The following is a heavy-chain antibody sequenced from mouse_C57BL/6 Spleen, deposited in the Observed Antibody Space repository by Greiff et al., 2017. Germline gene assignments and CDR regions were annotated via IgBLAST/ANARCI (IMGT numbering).Heavy chain of an antibody. CDR2: IDPSDSYT. J-gene: IGHJ4*01. V-gene: IGHV1-69*01. CDR3: ARGEGRYYAMDY. Sequence: VKLQESGAELVMPGASVKLSCKASGYTFTSYWMHWVKQRPGQGLEWIGEIDPSDSYTNYNQKFKGKSTLTVDKSSSTAYMQLSSLISEDSAVYYCARGEGRYYAMDYWGQGTSVTVSS. CDR1: GYTFTSYW.